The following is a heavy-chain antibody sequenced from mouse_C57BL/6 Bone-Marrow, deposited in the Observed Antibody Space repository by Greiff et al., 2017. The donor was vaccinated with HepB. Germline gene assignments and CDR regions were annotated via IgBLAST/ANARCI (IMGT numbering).Heavy chain of an antibody. CDR3: LLTTVVAHYFDY. CDR1: GFNIKDYY. D-gene: IGHD1-1*01. V-gene: IGHV14-4*01. CDR2: IDPENGDT. J-gene: IGHJ2*01. Sequence: VQLQQSGAELVRPGASVKLSCTASGFNIKDYYMHWVQQRPEQGLEWIGWIDPENGDTEYASKFQGKATITADTSSNTAYLQLSSLTSEDTAVYYCLLTTVVAHYFDYWGQGTTLTVSS.